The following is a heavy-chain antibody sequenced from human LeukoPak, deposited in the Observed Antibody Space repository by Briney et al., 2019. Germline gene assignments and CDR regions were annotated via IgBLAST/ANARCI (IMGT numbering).Heavy chain of an antibody. CDR1: GYTFTSHS. CDR2: ISAYNGNT. CDR3: ARARGRYSSSSEGVDY. J-gene: IGHJ4*02. V-gene: IGHV1-18*01. D-gene: IGHD6-6*01. Sequence: ASVKVSCKASGYTFTSHSISWVRQAPGQGLEWMGWISAYNGNTNYAQKVQGRVTMTTDTPTSTAYMELRSLRSDDTAVYYCARARGRYSSSSEGVDYWGQGTLVTVSS.